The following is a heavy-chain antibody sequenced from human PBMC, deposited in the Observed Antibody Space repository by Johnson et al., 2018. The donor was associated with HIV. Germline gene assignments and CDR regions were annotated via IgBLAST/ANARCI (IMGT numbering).Heavy chain of an antibody. CDR3: AKGQGYSYDLSSPFDI. D-gene: IGHD5-18*01. V-gene: IGHV3-9*01. J-gene: IGHJ3*02. CDR1: RFTFSTYA. CDR2: ISSNSGIL. Sequence: VQLVESGGGVGQPGRSLRLSCAASRFTFSTYAMHWVRQAPGKGLYWVSGISSNSGILGYAYSVKRTLTITRDNAKNSLYLQMNSLRAEDTALYYCAKGQGYSYDLSSPFDIWGQGTMVTVSS.